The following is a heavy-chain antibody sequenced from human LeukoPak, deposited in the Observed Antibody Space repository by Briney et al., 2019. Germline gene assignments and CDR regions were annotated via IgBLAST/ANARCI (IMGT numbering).Heavy chain of an antibody. D-gene: IGHD2-8*01. J-gene: IGHJ6*03. CDR1: GGTFSSYA. CDR2: INTNTGNP. Sequence: ASVKVSCKASGGTFSSYAISWVRQAPGQGLEWMGWINTNTGNPTYAQGFTGRFVFSLDTSVSTAYLQISSLKAEDTAVYYCARTPNGAYYYYYMDVWGKGTTVTVSS. V-gene: IGHV7-4-1*02. CDR3: ARTPNGAYYYYYMDV.